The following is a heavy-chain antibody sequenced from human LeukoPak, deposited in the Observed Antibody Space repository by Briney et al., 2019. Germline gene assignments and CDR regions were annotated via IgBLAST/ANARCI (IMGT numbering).Heavy chain of an antibody. D-gene: IGHD2-2*01. Sequence: GESLKISCKGSGYTFTNYWIGWVRQMPGKGLEWMEIIYPDDSDTRYSPSFQGQVTISADKSITTAYLQWSSLKASDTAICYCARQAVPAAPFDYWGQGTLVTVSS. V-gene: IGHV5-51*01. CDR1: GYTFTNYW. CDR2: IYPDDSDT. CDR3: ARQAVPAAPFDY. J-gene: IGHJ4*02.